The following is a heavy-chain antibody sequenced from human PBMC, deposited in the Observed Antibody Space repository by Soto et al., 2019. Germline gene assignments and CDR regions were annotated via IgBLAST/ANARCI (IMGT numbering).Heavy chain of an antibody. D-gene: IGHD5-18*01. Sequence: EVQLLESGGGLVQSGGSLRLSCTASGFSFSSDVMSWVRQAPGKGLEWVSEISADDGSTYYADSVKGRFTISRANSKNTVDMQMNSLRADYTAVYYWAKAGYSVFFDYWGQGALVTVSS. V-gene: IGHV3-23*01. CDR1: GFSFSSDV. CDR2: ISADDGST. J-gene: IGHJ4*02. CDR3: AKAGYSVFFDY.